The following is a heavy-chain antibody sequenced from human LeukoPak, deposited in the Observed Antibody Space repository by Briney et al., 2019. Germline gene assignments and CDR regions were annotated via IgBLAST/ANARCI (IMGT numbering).Heavy chain of an antibody. CDR3: ARGGGRGCSGGSCPYGLDV. D-gene: IGHD2-15*01. CDR2: MSYDGTNK. CDR1: GFTFSNYA. J-gene: IGHJ6*02. Sequence: PGRSLRLSCAASGFTFSNYAMHWVRQAPGKGLEWVAVMSYDGTNKYYADSVKGRYTISRDNSKNTLYLQMNSLRSEDTAVYYCARGGGRGCSGGSCPYGLDVWGQGTTVTVSS. V-gene: IGHV3-30-3*01.